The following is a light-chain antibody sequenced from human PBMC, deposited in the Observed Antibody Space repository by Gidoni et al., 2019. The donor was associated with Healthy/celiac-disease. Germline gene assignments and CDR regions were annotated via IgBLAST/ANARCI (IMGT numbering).Light chain of an antibody. CDR3: QQYDNIPLT. Sequence: DIQMTQSPSSLSASVGDRVTSTCQASQDISNYLNWYQQKPGKAPKLLIYDASNLETGVPSRFSGSGSGTDFTFTISSLQPEDFATYYCQQYDNIPLTFXGXTKVEIK. J-gene: IGKJ4*01. V-gene: IGKV1-33*01. CDR1: QDISNY. CDR2: DAS.